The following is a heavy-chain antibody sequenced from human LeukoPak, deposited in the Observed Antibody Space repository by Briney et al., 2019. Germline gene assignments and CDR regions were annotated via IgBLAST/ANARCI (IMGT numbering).Heavy chain of an antibody. Sequence: SVKVSCKASGYTFTGYYMHWVRQAPGQGLEWMGWIIPILGIANYAQKSQGRVTITADKSTSTAYMELSSLRSEDTAVYYCARDSFYYYDSSGYTPLGYWGQGTLVTVSS. CDR1: GYTFTGYY. V-gene: IGHV1-69*10. D-gene: IGHD3-22*01. CDR2: IIPILGIA. CDR3: ARDSFYYYDSSGYTPLGY. J-gene: IGHJ4*02.